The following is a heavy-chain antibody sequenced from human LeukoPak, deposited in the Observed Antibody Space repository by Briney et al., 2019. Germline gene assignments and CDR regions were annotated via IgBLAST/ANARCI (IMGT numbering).Heavy chain of an antibody. CDR1: GFTFSNYN. Sequence: GGSLRLSCAASGFTFSNYNMNWVRQTPGKGLEWVSSITRGSIYTFYADSVKGRFTISRDNAKNSLSLQMNSLRAEDTAVYYCARDPYNGSYGDDYYYYMDVWGKGTTVTISS. J-gene: IGHJ6*03. CDR3: ARDPYNGSYGDDYYYYMDV. D-gene: IGHD1-26*01. CDR2: ITRGSIYT. V-gene: IGHV3-21*01.